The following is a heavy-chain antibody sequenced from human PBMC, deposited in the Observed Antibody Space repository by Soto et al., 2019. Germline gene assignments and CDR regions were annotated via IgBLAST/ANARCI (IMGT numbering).Heavy chain of an antibody. CDR1: GFIFDNSG. CDR2: ISWNGGNI. V-gene: IGHV3-9*01. J-gene: IGHJ4*02. D-gene: IGHD2-21*01. CDR3: VKAGVRDLIVEVPVYFDI. Sequence: EVQLVESGGGLVQPGRSLRLSCAASGFIFDNSGMHWVRQAPGKGLEWVSGISWNGGNIDYADSVKGRFSISRDNAKDSLFLQMNSLRPDDTAFYYCVKAGVRDLIVEVPVYFDIWGQGTLVTVSS.